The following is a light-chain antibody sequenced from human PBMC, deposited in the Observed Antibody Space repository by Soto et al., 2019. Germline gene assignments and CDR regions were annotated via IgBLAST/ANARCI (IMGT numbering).Light chain of an antibody. CDR1: QCISNY. Sequence: DIQMTQSPSSLSASVGDRVTITCRASQCISNYLAWYQQKPGEVPNLLIYAASTLQSGVPSRFSGSGSGTDFTLTISSLQPEDVATYYCQKYNTAPLTFGGGTKVEIK. V-gene: IGKV1-27*01. CDR2: AAS. J-gene: IGKJ4*01. CDR3: QKYNTAPLT.